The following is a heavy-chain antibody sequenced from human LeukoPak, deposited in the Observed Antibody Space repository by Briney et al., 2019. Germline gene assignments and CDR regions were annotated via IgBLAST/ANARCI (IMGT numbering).Heavy chain of an antibody. D-gene: IGHD5-18*01. CDR1: GDSINIYY. Sequence: SETLSLTCSVSGDSINIYYWFWVRQPAGKGLEWIGRITGSGSTNYNPSLKSRVTMSVDTSKNQFSLRLNSVTAADTAVYYCARDIISEYSKSHSHFDPWGQGTLVTVSS. CDR2: ITGSGST. CDR3: ARDIISEYSKSHSHFDP. J-gene: IGHJ5*02. V-gene: IGHV4-4*07.